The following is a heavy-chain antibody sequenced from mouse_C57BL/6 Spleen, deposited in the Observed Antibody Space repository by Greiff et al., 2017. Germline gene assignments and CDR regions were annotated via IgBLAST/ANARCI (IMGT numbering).Heavy chain of an antibody. D-gene: IGHD1-1*01. J-gene: IGHJ1*03. CDR1: GYTFTSYW. CDR2: IHPNSGST. CDR3: ARAGVVAPDWDFDV. Sequence: QVQLQQPGAELVKPGASVKLSCKASGYTFTSYWMHWVKQRPGQGLEWIGMIHPNSGSTNYNEKFKSKATLTVDKSSSTAYMQLSSLTSEDSAVYYCARAGVVAPDWDFDVWGTGTTVTVSS. V-gene: IGHV1-64*01.